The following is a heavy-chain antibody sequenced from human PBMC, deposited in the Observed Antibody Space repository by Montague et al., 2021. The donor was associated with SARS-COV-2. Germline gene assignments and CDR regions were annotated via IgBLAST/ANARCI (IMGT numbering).Heavy chain of an antibody. Sequence: SESLSLTCTVSGGSISSYYWSWIRQPAGKGLEWIGRIYPSGSTKYNPSLKSRVTMSVDTSKNQFSLKLSSVTAADTAVYYCARDHMTILFMVCYYGMDVWGQGTTVTVSS. J-gene: IGHJ6*02. CDR1: GGSISSYY. CDR3: ARDHMTILFMVCYYGMDV. CDR2: IYPSGST. V-gene: IGHV4-4*07. D-gene: IGHD4/OR15-4a*01.